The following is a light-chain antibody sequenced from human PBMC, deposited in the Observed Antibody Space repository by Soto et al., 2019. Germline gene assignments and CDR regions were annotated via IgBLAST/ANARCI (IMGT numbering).Light chain of an antibody. J-gene: IGLJ3*02. V-gene: IGLV1-40*01. CDR3: QSYDISLSNWV. CDR2: DND. CDR1: SSNIGAGYR. Sequence: QAVVTQPPSVSGAPGQRVTISCTGSSSNIGAGYRVHWYQQLPGTAPKLLIYDNDNRPSGVPDRFSGSKSGPSASLAITGLQAEDEADYYCQSYDISLSNWVFGGGTKLTVL.